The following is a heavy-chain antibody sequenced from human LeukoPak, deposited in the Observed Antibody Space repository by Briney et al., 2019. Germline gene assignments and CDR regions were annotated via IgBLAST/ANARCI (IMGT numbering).Heavy chain of an antibody. D-gene: IGHD1/OR15-1a*01. CDR2: ISYDGSNK. CDR1: GFTFSNYA. Sequence: GGSLRLSCAASGFTFSNYAMYWVRQTPGKGLQWVALISYDGSNKYSADSVKGRFTISRDNSRNTLYLQMNSMRVDDTAVYYCARRTALEQYFDYWGQGTLVTVSS. CDR3: ARRTALEQYFDY. V-gene: IGHV3-30*04. J-gene: IGHJ4*02.